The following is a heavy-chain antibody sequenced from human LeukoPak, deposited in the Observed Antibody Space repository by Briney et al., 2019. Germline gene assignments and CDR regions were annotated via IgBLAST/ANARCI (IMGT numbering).Heavy chain of an antibody. CDR3: TTVHSSSWYNY. Sequence: GGSLRLSCAASGFTFSSYAMSWVRQAPGKGLEWVGRIKSKTDGGTTDYAAPVKGRFTISRDDSKNTLYLQMNSLKTEDTAVYYCTTVHSSSWYNYWGQGTLVTVSS. J-gene: IGHJ4*02. V-gene: IGHV3-15*01. CDR2: IKSKTDGGTT. CDR1: GFTFSSYA. D-gene: IGHD6-13*01.